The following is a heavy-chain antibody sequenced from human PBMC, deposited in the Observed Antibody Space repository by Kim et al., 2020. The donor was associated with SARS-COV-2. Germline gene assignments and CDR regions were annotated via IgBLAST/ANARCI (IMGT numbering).Heavy chain of an antibody. CDR3: ARALGYCSGGSCYWFDP. J-gene: IGHJ5*02. CDR1: GYSISSGYY. Sequence: SETLSLTCTVSGYSISSGYYWGWIRQPPGKGLEWIGSIYHSGSTYYNPSLKSRVTISVDTSKNQFSLKLSSVTAADTAVYYCARALGYCSGGSCYWFDPWGQGTLVTVSS. D-gene: IGHD2-15*01. CDR2: IYHSGST. V-gene: IGHV4-38-2*02.